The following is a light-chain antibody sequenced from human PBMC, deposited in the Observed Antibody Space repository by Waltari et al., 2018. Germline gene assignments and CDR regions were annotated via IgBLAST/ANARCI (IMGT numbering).Light chain of an antibody. J-gene: IGKJ2*01. CDR3: QQYNNYPRT. CDR2: SAS. CDR1: QAISTY. V-gene: IGKV1-9*01. Sequence: DIQLTQSPSFLSASVGDKITITCRASQAISTYLAWYQQKPGKGPSLLIYSASTLQSGVPSRFSGGGSGTEFTLTSSSLQPEDFASYYCQQYNNYPRTFGQGTKLEI.